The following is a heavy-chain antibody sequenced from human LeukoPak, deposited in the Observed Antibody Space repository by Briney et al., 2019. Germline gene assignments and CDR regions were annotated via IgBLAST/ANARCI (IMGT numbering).Heavy chain of an antibody. CDR3: ARTLDLVTTKTIDY. CDR1: GVSMSSSSYY. CDR2: VYYSGTT. Sequence: SQTLSLTCTVSGVSMSSSSYYWAWIRQSPGKGLEWIGSVYYSGTTHYESSLKSRVSISIDTSKTQFALKVNSVTVADTAVYYCARTLDLVTTKTIDYWGQGSLVIVSS. J-gene: IGHJ4*02. D-gene: IGHD2-21*02. V-gene: IGHV4-39*06.